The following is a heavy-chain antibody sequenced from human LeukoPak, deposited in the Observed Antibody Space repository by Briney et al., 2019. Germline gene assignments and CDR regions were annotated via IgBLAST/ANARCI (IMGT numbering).Heavy chain of an antibody. CDR3: ARRKAATFGMDV. V-gene: IGHV6-1*01. CDR1: GDSFSSNSAT. CDR2: TYYRSKWYN. J-gene: IGHJ6*02. D-gene: IGHD6-13*01. Sequence: SQTLSLTCAISGDSFSSNSATWNWLRQSPSRGLEWQGRTYYRSKWYNDYAVSMKSRITINPDTSKNQFSLQLNSVTPEDTAVYYCARRKAATFGMDVWGQGTTVTVSS.